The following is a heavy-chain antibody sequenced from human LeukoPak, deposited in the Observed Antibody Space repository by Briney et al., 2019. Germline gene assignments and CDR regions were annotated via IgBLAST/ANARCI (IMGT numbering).Heavy chain of an antibody. CDR3: ARVGPGGYCSSTSCSDDY. D-gene: IGHD2-2*01. CDR2: ISSSSSYI. Sequence: PGGSLRLSCAASGFTFSSYSMNWVRQAPGKGLEWVSSISSSSSYIYYADSVKGRFTISRDNAKNSLYLQMNSLRAEDTAVYYCARVGPGGYCSSTSCSDDYWGQGTLVTVSS. V-gene: IGHV3-21*01. J-gene: IGHJ4*02. CDR1: GFTFSSYS.